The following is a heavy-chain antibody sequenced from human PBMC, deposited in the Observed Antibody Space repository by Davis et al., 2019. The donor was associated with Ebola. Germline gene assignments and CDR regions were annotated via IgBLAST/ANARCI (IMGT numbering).Heavy chain of an antibody. CDR1: GFTFSSYA. Sequence: PGGSLRLSCAASGFTFSSYAMHWVRQAPGKGLEWVAVISYDGSNKYYADSVKGRFTISRDNAKNSLYLQMNSLRAEDTAVYYCARENPWGSSPLPDYWGQGTLVTVSS. V-gene: IGHV3-30-3*01. CDR3: ARENPWGSSPLPDY. J-gene: IGHJ4*02. CDR2: ISYDGSNK. D-gene: IGHD7-27*01.